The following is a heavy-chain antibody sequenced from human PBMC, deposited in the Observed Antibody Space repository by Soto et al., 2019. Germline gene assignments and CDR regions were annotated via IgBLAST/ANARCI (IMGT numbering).Heavy chain of an antibody. J-gene: IGHJ6*03. CDR1: GFTVSSNY. D-gene: IGHD2-21*01. V-gene: IGHV3-66*01. Sequence: GGSLRLSCAASGFTVSSNYMSWVRQAPGKGLEWVSVIYSGGSTYYADSVKGRFTISRDNSKNTLYLQMNSLRAEDTAVYYCARDCVDYYYSYYMDVWGKGTTVTVSS. CDR2: IYSGGST. CDR3: ARDCVDYYYSYYMDV.